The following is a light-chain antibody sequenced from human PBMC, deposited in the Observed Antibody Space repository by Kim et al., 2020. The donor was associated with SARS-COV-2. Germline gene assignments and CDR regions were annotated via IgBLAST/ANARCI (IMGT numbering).Light chain of an antibody. CDR2: GAS. J-gene: IGKJ3*01. V-gene: IGKV1-39*01. CDR1: QTIVTY. CDR3: QQSFGTPT. Sequence: DIQMTQSPSSLSASIGDRVTINSRAGQTIVTYLNWYQQKPGKGPKLLIYGASSLQSGVPSRFSGSGSGTDFTLTISSLQPEDSATYYCQQSFGTPTFGPGTKVDIK.